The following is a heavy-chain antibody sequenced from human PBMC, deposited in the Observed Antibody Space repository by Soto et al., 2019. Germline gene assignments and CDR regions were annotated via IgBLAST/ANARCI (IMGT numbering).Heavy chain of an antibody. CDR2: IKQDGSEK. CDR3: AKVFYYYDSSGYYYFDY. J-gene: IGHJ4*02. V-gene: IGHV3-7*03. D-gene: IGHD3-22*01. CDR1: GFTFSSYW. Sequence: LRLSCAASGFTFSSYWMSWVRQAPGKGLEWVANIKQDGSEKYYVDSVKGRFTISRDNAKNSLYLQMSSLRAEDTAVYYCAKVFYYYDSSGYYYFDYWGQGTLVTVSS.